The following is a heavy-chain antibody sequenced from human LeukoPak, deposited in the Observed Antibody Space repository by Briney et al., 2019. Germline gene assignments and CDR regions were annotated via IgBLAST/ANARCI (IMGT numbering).Heavy chain of an antibody. D-gene: IGHD3-10*01. V-gene: IGHV1-46*01. J-gene: IGHJ3*02. CDR2: INPSGGST. CDR3: ARDRVRGATRGGMDAFDI. CDR1: GYTFTSYY. Sequence: GASVKVSCKASGYTFTSYYMHWVRQAPGQGLEWMGIINPSGGSTSYAQKFQGRVTMTRDTSTSTAYMELRSLRSDDTAVYYCARDRVRGATRGGMDAFDIWGQGTMVTVSS.